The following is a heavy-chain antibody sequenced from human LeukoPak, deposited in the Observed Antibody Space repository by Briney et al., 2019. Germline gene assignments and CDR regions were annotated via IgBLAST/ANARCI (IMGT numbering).Heavy chain of an antibody. Sequence: SETLSLTCTVSGGSISSSSYYWGWLRQPPGKGLEWIGSIYYSGSTYCNPSLKSRVTISVDTSKNQFSLKLSSVTAADTAVYYCARHEGGSGSYLGWFDPWGQGTLVTVSS. V-gene: IGHV4-39*01. CDR1: GGSISSSSYY. CDR3: ARHEGGSGSYLGWFDP. CDR2: IYYSGST. D-gene: IGHD3-10*01. J-gene: IGHJ5*02.